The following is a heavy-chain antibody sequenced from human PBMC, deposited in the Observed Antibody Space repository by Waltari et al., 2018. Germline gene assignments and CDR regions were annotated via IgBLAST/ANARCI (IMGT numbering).Heavy chain of an antibody. D-gene: IGHD6-19*01. CDR2: IYTSGST. Sequence: QVQLQESGPGLVKPSQTLSLTCTVSGGSISSGSYYWSWIRQPAGKGLEWIGRIYTSGSTNYNPSLKSRVTISVDTSKNQFSLKLSSVTAADTAVYYCARDAGYSSGWYVPADYYYMDVWGKGTTVTVSS. CDR1: GGSISSGSYY. V-gene: IGHV4-61*02. CDR3: ARDAGYSSGWYVPADYYYMDV. J-gene: IGHJ6*03.